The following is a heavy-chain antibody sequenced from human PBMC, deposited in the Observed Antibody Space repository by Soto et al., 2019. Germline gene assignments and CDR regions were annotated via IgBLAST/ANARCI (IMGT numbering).Heavy chain of an antibody. D-gene: IGHD2-15*01. Sequence: SETLSLTCTVSGGSISSYYWSWIRQPPGKGLEWIGYIYYSGSTNYNPSLKSRVTISVDTSKNQFSLKLSSVTAADTAVYYCARHAAPIVVVVAARSYYSDYWGQGTLVTVSS. J-gene: IGHJ4*02. V-gene: IGHV4-59*08. CDR1: GGSISSYY. CDR3: ARHAAPIVVVVAARSYYSDY. CDR2: IYYSGST.